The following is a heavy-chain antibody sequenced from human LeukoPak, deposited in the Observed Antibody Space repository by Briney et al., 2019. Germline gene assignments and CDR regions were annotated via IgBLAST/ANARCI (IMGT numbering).Heavy chain of an antibody. V-gene: IGHV4-4*07. D-gene: IGHD2-15*01. CDR2: IHSSGST. CDR1: LDSINNFS. Sequence: NPSETLSLTCTVTLDSINNFSWTWIRQTAGEGLEWIGRIHSSGSTTYNPSLKSRVTMSVDTSKNYFSLELTSVTAADTAVYYCARASLLNGGTQYSNYFDPWGQGALVIVAT. CDR3: ARASLLNGGTQYSNYFDP. J-gene: IGHJ5*02.